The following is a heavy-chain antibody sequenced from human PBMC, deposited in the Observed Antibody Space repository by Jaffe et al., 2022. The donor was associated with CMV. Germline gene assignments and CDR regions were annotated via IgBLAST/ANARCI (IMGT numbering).Heavy chain of an antibody. V-gene: IGHV3-7*01. CDR3: AREDTAMVQGSYGMDV. Sequence: EVQLVESGGGLVQPGGSLRLSCAASGFTFSSYWMSWVRQAPGKGLEWVANIKQDGSEKYYVDSVKGRFTISRDNAKNSLYLQMNSLRAEDTAVYYCAREDTAMVQGSYGMDVWGQGTTVTVSS. J-gene: IGHJ6*02. CDR2: IKQDGSEK. D-gene: IGHD5-18*01. CDR1: GFTFSSYW.